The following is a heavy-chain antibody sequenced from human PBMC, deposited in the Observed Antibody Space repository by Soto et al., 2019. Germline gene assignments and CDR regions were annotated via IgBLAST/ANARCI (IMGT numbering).Heavy chain of an antibody. V-gene: IGHV3-30*18. CDR3: AKDGEYDFWSGYYTMLYYFDY. D-gene: IGHD3-3*01. Sequence: GGSLRLSCAASGFTFSSYGMHWVRQAPGKGLEWVAVISYDGSNKYYADSVKGRFTISRDNSKNTLYLQMNSLRAEDTAVYYCAKDGEYDFWSGYYTMLYYFDYWGRGTLVTVSS. J-gene: IGHJ4*02. CDR2: ISYDGSNK. CDR1: GFTFSSYG.